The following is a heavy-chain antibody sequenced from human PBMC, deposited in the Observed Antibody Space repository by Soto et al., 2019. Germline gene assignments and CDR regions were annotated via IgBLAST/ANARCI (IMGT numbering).Heavy chain of an antibody. D-gene: IGHD6-6*01. CDR1: QYTFARYY. J-gene: IGHJ4*02. CDR2: INPSGGST. Sequence: GASEKASWKASQYTFARYYMQWVRQAPGQGLEWMGIINPSGGSTNYPQKFQGRVTMTRDTSTSTVDMELSSLRSEDTAVYYCARSFSSSSPGYWGQGTLVTVSS. V-gene: IGHV1-46*03. CDR3: ARSFSSSSPGY.